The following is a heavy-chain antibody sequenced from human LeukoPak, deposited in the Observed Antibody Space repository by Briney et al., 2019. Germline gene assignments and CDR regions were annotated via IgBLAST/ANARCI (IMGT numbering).Heavy chain of an antibody. J-gene: IGHJ5*02. CDR1: GYSISSDYY. CDR2: IYYSGST. V-gene: IGHV4-38-2*02. CDR3: AREVAAAGSRWFDP. Sequence: PSETLSLTCTVSGYSISSDYYWGWIRQPPGKGLEWNGYIYYSGSTNYNPSLKSRVTISVDTSKNQFSLKLSSVTAADTAAYYCAREVAAAGSRWFDPWGQGTLVTVSS. D-gene: IGHD6-13*01.